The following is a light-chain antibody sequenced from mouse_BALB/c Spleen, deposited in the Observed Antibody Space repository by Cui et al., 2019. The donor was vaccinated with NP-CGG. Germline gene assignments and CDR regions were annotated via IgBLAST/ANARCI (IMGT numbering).Light chain of an antibody. CDR3: ALWYSNHWV. CDR2: GTN. V-gene: IGLV1*01. J-gene: IGLJ1*01. Sequence: AVVTQQSALTTSPGETVTLTCRSSTGAVTTSNYANWVQEKPDHLFTGLISGTNNRPPGVPARFSGSLIGDKAALTITGAQTEDEAIYFCALWYSNHWVFGGGTKLTVL. CDR1: TGAVTTSNY.